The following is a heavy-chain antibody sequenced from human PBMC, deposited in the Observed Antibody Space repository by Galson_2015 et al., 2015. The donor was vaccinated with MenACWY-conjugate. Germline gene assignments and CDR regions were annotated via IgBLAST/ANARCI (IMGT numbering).Heavy chain of an antibody. J-gene: IGHJ4*02. D-gene: IGHD4/OR15-4a*01. CDR3: AKTRGASFYFDP. Sequence: SLRLSCAASGFIFNTYWMHWVRQAPGKGLVWVSRINPGGSSTTYADSVKDRFTISRDNAKNTLYLQMNSLRPEYTAVFYCAKTRGASFYFDPWGQGTLVTVSS. CDR1: GFIFNTYW. CDR2: INPGGSST. V-gene: IGHV3-74*01.